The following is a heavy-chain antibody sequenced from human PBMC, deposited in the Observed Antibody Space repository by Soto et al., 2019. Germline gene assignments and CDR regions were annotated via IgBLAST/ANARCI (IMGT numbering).Heavy chain of an antibody. D-gene: IGHD3-22*01. CDR3: ARWSLSGYYSPGYYFDY. CDR2: IYPGDSDT. Sequence: GESLKISCKGSGYSFTGYWIGWVRQMPGKGLEWMGIIYPGDSDTRYSPSFQGQVTISADKSISTAYLQWSSLKASDTAMYYCARWSLSGYYSPGYYFDYWGQGTLVTVSS. V-gene: IGHV5-51*01. CDR1: GYSFTGYW. J-gene: IGHJ4*02.